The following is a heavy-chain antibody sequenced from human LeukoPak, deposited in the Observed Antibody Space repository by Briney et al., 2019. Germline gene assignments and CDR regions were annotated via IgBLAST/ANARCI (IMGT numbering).Heavy chain of an antibody. CDR2: IKTKSGGATT. CDR1: GFTFNNAW. D-gene: IGHD3-9*01. J-gene: IGHJ4*02. CDR3: TTQKDILTGNEFDY. V-gene: IGHV3-15*01. Sequence: PGGSLRLSCAASGFTFNNAWMNWVRQAPGKGLEWVGLIKTKSGGATTDYAAPVRGRFTISRDDSKNTLHLQMNSLKTEDTAVYYCTTQKDILTGNEFDYWGQGTPVTVSS.